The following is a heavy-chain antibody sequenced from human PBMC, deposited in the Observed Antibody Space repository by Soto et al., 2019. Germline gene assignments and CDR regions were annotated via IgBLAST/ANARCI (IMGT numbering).Heavy chain of an antibody. CDR2: INAGNGNT. CDR1: GYTFTSYA. CDR3: ARVGSRWLDWFDP. D-gene: IGHD5-12*01. J-gene: IGHJ5*02. V-gene: IGHV1-3*01. Sequence: QVQLVQSGAEVKKPGASVKVSCKASGYTFTSYAMHWVRQAPGQRLEWMGWINAGNGNTKYSQKFQGRVTITRDTSASTAYMELSSLRCEDTAVYYCARVGSRWLDWFDPWGQGTLVTVSS.